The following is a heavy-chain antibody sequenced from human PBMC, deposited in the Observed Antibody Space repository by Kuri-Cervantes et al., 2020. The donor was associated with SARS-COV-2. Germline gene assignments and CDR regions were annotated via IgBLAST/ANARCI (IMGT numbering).Heavy chain of an antibody. Sequence: GESLKISRAASGFTFSSYSMNWVRQAPGKGLEWVANIKQDGSEKYYVDSVKGRFAISRDNAKNSLYLQMNSLRAEDTAVYYCAREGGSGSYYDHYYYYYYMDVWGKETTVTVSS. D-gene: IGHD3-10*01. CDR2: IKQDGSEK. CDR1: GFTFSSYS. J-gene: IGHJ6*03. CDR3: AREGGSGSYYDHYYYYYYMDV. V-gene: IGHV3-7*01.